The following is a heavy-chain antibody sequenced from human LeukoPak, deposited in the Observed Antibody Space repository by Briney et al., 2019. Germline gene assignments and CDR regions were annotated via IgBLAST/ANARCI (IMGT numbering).Heavy chain of an antibody. J-gene: IGHJ4*02. V-gene: IGHV3-33*08. CDR2: IWYDGSNK. D-gene: IGHD3-16*01. CDR3: ARGGRGGYYFDY. Sequence: PGGSLRLSCAASGFIFRSDAMSWVRQAPGKGLEWVAVIWYDGSNKYYADSVKGRFTISRDNSKNTLYLQMNSLRAEDTAVYYCARGGRGGYYFDYWGQGTLVTVSS. CDR1: GFIFRSDA.